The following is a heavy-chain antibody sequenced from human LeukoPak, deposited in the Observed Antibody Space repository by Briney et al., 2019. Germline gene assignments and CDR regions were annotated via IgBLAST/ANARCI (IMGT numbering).Heavy chain of an antibody. J-gene: IGHJ4*02. CDR3: AKAFGGYYYDSSGYYYGDY. CDR1: GFTFSSYA. CDR2: ISGSGGST. V-gene: IGHV3-23*01. Sequence: GGSLRLSCAASGFTFSSYAMSWVRQAPGKGLGWVSAISGSGGSTYYADSVKGRFTISRDNSKNTLYLQMNSLRAEDTAVYYCAKAFGGYYYDSSGYYYGDYWGQGTLVTVSS. D-gene: IGHD3-22*01.